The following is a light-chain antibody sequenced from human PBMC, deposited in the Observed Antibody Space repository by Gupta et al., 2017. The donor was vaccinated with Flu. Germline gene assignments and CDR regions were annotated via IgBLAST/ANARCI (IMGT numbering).Light chain of an antibody. CDR3: QQRDSTPRT. V-gene: IGKV1-39*01. CDR2: AAS. Sequence: PSSLSASVGDRVTITCRASQSISTYLNWYQQKPGKAPKVLMYAASSLQSGVPSRFSGSGSGTDFTLTISSLQPEDFATYYCQQRDSTPRTFGQGTKVEIK. J-gene: IGKJ1*01. CDR1: QSISTY.